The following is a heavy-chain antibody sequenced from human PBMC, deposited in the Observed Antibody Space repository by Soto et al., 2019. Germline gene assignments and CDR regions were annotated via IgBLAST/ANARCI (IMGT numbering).Heavy chain of an antibody. CDR1: GYTFTTYV. Sequence: ASVKVSCKASGYTFTTYVMHWVRQAPGQRLEWMGWINAGNDNTKYSQKFQGRVTITRDTSASTVYMELSSLSSEDTAVYYCARVGHYYYGMDVW. V-gene: IGHV1-3*01. J-gene: IGHJ6*01. CDR3: ARVGHYYYGMDV. CDR2: INAGNDNT. D-gene: IGHD3-10*01.